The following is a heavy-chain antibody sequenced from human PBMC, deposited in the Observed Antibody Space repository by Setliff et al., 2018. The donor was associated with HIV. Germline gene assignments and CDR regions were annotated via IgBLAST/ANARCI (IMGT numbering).Heavy chain of an antibody. CDR1: GGSFSDYY. CDR2: VNRGRRT. D-gene: IGHD3-22*01. V-gene: IGHV4-34*01. Sequence: SETLSLTCALYGGSFSDYYWSWIRQPPGMGLEWIGEVNRGRRTNYNSSLKSRVTISIDTSRNQFSLTVSAGTAADTAVYYFAREIPYSYGGRGHPLWGQGTLVTVSS. CDR3: AREIPYSYGGRGHPL. J-gene: IGHJ4*02.